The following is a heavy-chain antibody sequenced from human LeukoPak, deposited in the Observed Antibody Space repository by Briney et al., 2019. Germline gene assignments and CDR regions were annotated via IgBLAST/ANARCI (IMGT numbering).Heavy chain of an antibody. D-gene: IGHD3-10*01. CDR3: ARNEVLLWFGELLGHAFDI. J-gene: IGHJ3*02. CDR1: GYTFTGYY. Sequence: ASVKVSCKASGYTFTGYYMHWVRQAPGQGLEWMGWINPDSGGTNYAQKFQGRVTMTRDTSISTAYMELSRLRSNDTAVYYCARNEVLLWFGELLGHAFDIWGQGTMVTVSS. CDR2: INPDSGGT. V-gene: IGHV1-2*02.